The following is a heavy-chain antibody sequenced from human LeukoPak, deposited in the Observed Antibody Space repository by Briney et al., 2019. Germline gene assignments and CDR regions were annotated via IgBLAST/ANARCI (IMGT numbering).Heavy chain of an antibody. Sequence: SETLSLTCTVSGGSISSYYRSWIRQPPGKGLEWIGYIYHSGSTYYNPSLKSRVIISIDTSRNQFSLKLSSVTAVDTAVYYCARQGGSGYYAYWGQGTLVTVSS. CDR2: IYHSGST. CDR1: GGSISSYY. D-gene: IGHD3-3*01. CDR3: ARQGGSGYYAY. V-gene: IGHV4-59*04. J-gene: IGHJ4*02.